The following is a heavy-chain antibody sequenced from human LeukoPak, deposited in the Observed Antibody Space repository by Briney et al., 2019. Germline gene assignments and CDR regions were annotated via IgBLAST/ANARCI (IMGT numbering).Heavy chain of an antibody. CDR2: IYPGDSDT. J-gene: IGHJ3*02. V-gene: IGHV5-51*01. CDR3: ARPQYPGIAVAGTGAFDT. Sequence: PGESLKISCKGSGYSFTSYWIGWVRQMPGKGLEWMGIIYPGDSDTRYSPSFQGQVTISADKSISTAYLQWSSLKASDTAMYYCARPQYPGIAVAGTGAFDTWGQGTMVTVSS. D-gene: IGHD6-19*01. CDR1: GYSFTSYW.